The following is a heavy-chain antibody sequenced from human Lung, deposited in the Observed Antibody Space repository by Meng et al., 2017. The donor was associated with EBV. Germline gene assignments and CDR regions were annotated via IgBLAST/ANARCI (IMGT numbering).Heavy chain of an antibody. CDR2: TYYRSKWYN. J-gene: IGHJ2*01. CDR1: GDSVSSSSAA. V-gene: IGHV6-1*02. Sequence: QGKLQQSGPGLVKPPQTPSLTCVTSGDSVSSSSAAWTWIRQSPSRGPEWLGRTYYRSKWYNDYAVFVKSRITINPDTSKNQFSLQLNSVTPEDTAVYYCARGATSVFDLWGRGTLVTVSS. CDR3: ARGATSVFDL.